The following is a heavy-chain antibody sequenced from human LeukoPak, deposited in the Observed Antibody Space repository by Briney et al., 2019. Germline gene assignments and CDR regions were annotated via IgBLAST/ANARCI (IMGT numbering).Heavy chain of an antibody. D-gene: IGHD2-2*01. Sequence: GGSLRLSCAASGFTFSSYSMNWVRQAPGKGLEWVSSISSSSSYIYYADSVKGRFTIPRDNAKNSLYLQMNSLRAEDTAVYYCAAGEQVVPAVFDYWGQGTLVTVSS. J-gene: IGHJ4*02. V-gene: IGHV3-21*01. CDR3: AAGEQVVPAVFDY. CDR1: GFTFSSYS. CDR2: ISSSSSYI.